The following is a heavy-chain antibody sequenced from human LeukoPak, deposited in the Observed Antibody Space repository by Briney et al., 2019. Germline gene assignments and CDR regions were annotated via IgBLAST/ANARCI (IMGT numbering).Heavy chain of an antibody. CDR3: ARVWQQLVKGDAFDI. J-gene: IGHJ3*02. Sequence: SETLSLTCTVSGGSISSSSYYWGWIRQPPGKGLEWIGYIYYSGSTYYNPSLKSRVTISVDTSKNQFSLKLSSVTAADTAVYYCARVWQQLVKGDAFDIWGQGTMVTVSS. CDR1: GGSISSSSYY. D-gene: IGHD6-13*01. CDR2: IYYSGST. V-gene: IGHV4-31*03.